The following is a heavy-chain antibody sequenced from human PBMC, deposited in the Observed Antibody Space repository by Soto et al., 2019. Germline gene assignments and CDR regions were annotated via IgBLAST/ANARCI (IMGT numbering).Heavy chain of an antibody. J-gene: IGHJ3*02. CDR2: IVVGSGNT. CDR3: AGRGGVRDDAFDI. V-gene: IGHV1-58*02. D-gene: IGHD2-21*01. CDR1: GLTFTSSA. Sequence: QMQLVQSGPEVKKPGTSVKVSCKASGLTFTSSAMQWVRQARGQRLEWIGWIVVGSGNTNYAQKFQERVTITRDMSRSTAYMELSGLRSEDTAVYYCAGRGGVRDDAFDIWGQGRMVTVSS.